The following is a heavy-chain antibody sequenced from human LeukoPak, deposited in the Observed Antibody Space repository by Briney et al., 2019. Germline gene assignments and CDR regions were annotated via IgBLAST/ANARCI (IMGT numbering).Heavy chain of an antibody. J-gene: IGHJ6*03. V-gene: IGHV4-34*01. Sequence: SETLSLTCAVYGGSFSGYYWSWIRQPPGKGLEWIGEINHSGSTNYNPSLKSRVTISVDASKNQFSLKLSSVTAADTAVYYCRLNYPYYYYYMDVWGKGTTVTVSS. D-gene: IGHD4-11*01. CDR2: INHSGST. CDR1: GGSFSGYY. CDR3: RLNYPYYYYYMDV.